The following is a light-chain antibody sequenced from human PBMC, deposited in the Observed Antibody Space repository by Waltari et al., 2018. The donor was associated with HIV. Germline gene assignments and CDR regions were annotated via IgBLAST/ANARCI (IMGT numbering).Light chain of an antibody. CDR1: SSDIGAYDY. Sequence: HSALTQPRSVSGSPGQSGTISCTGTSSDIGAYDYVSWFQKFPGRAPKLLIFDVNKRPSGVPDRFSGFKSGDAASLTISGLQPDDESDYFCSSYGGVASYLIFGGGTTLTVL. CDR3: SSYGGVASYLI. J-gene: IGLJ2*01. V-gene: IGLV2-11*01. CDR2: DVN.